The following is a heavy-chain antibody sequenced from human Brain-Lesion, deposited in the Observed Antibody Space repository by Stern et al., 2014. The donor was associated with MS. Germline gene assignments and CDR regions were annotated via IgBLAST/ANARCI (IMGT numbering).Heavy chain of an antibody. J-gene: IGHJ4*02. V-gene: IGHV5-51*01. D-gene: IGHD6-6*01. CDR2: IWPGDSDT. Sequence: EVQLVQSGAEVKKPGEALKISCKGSGYRFTSNWIGWVRQMPGKGLEWKGIIWPGDSDTRYSPSFQGQVTISADKSISTAYLQWSSLQASDTAMYYCARRGDSSSSGFDYWGQGTLVIVSS. CDR1: GYRFTSNW. CDR3: ARRGDSSSSGFDY.